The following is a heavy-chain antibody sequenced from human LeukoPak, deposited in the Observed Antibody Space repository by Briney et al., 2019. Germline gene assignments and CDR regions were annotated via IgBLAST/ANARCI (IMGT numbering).Heavy chain of an antibody. J-gene: IGHJ4*02. D-gene: IGHD3-22*01. V-gene: IGHV3-30-3*01. CDR2: ISYDGSNK. CDR3: ARDGLQWLLHYYFDY. Sequence: GGSLRLSCAASGFTFSSYAMHWVRQAPGKGLGWVAVISYDGSNKYYADSVKGRFTISRDNSKNTLYLQMNSLRAEDTAVYYCARDGLQWLLHYYFDYWGQGTLVTVSS. CDR1: GFTFSSYA.